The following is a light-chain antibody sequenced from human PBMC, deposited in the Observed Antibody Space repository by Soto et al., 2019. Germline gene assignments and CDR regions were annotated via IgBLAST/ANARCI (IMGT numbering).Light chain of an antibody. J-gene: IGKJ3*01. CDR2: LGS. CDR1: QSLLHSNGYNY. V-gene: IGKV2-28*01. CDR3: MQSLQLPRT. Sequence: DPVMTQSPLSLPVTPGEPASISCRSSQSLLHSNGYNYLDWYLQKPGQSPQLLIYLGSNRASGVPDRCSGSGSGTDFTLKISRVEAEDVGVYYFMQSLQLPRTFGPGPKVDIK.